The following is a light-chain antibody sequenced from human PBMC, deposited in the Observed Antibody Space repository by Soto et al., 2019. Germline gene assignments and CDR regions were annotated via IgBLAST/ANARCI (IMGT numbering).Light chain of an antibody. Sequence: DIQMTQSPSSLSASVGDRVTITCQASQDISNYLNWYQQKPGKAHKLLIYDASNLKTGVPSRFSGSGAGTDFTFTISSLQAEDIETYYCQQYDNLPWTFGQGTKVEIK. CDR2: DAS. V-gene: IGKV1-33*01. J-gene: IGKJ1*01. CDR3: QQYDNLPWT. CDR1: QDISNY.